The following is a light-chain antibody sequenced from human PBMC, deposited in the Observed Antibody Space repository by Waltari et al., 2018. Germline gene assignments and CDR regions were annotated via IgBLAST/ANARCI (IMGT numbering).Light chain of an antibody. J-gene: IGKJ1*01. CDR1: QSIRSS. V-gene: IGKV3-15*01. CDR3: QQYNNWPPGT. CDR2: RAS. Sequence: ETVVTQSPATLSMSPGERATLSCRTSQSIRSSLAWYQQRPGQAPRLLIYRASTRATGIPDRFSGSGSETEFTLTISSLQSEDIAVYYCQQYNNWPPGTFGQGTKVEI.